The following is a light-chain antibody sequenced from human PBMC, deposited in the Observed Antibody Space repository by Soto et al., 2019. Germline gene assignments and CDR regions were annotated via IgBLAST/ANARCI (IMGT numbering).Light chain of an antibody. V-gene: IGLV2-14*03. Sequence: QSALTQPASVSGSPGQSITISCTGTSSDVGGYDHASWYQQHPGKAPKLLIYDVTVRPSGISPRFSGSKSDNTASLAVSGLQPEDEADYYCSSYTNKDTLLFGGGTKLTVL. J-gene: IGLJ3*02. CDR1: SSDVGGYDH. CDR3: SSYTNKDTLL. CDR2: DVT.